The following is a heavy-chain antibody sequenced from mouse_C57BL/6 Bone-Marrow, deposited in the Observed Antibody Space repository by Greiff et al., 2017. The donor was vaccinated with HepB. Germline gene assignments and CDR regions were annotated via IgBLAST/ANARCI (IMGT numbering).Heavy chain of an antibody. J-gene: IGHJ2*01. CDR3: ARWGKHFDY. CDR1: GYTFTSYW. CDR2: IDPSDSYT. Sequence: QVQLQQSGAELVKPGASVKLSCKASGYTFTSYWMQWVKQRPGQGLEWIGEIDPSDSYTNYNQKFKGKATLTVDTSSSTAYMQLSSLTSEDSAVYYCARWGKHFDYWGQGTTLTVSS. V-gene: IGHV1-50*01.